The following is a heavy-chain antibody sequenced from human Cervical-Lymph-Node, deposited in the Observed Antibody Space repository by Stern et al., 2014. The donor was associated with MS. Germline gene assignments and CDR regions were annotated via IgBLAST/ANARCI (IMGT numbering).Heavy chain of an antibody. D-gene: IGHD6-13*01. CDR2: IDPDRCGP. CDR3: ARMAYSNIYYAGLDI. Sequence: QVQLVQSGAEVKKPGASVKVSCTAAGYIFTAYYIHWLRQAPGQGLVWLGMIDPDRCGPNYPPKFQGRVTMTRDTSISTAYMELTSPTSDDTAVYYCARMAYSNIYYAGLDIWGQGTMVTVSS. V-gene: IGHV1-2*02. J-gene: IGHJ3*02. CDR1: GYIFTAYY.